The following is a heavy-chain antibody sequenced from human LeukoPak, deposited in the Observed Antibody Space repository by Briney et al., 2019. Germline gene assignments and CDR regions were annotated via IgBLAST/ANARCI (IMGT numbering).Heavy chain of an antibody. V-gene: IGHV3-11*04. J-gene: IGHJ4*02. D-gene: IGHD5-18*01. CDR2: ISHSGTTT. Sequence: GGSLRLSCAASGFIFSDYYMGWIRQAPGRGLEWVSSISHSGTTTYYADSVRGRFTISRDNAKNSLYLQMNTLRAEDTAVYFCSTATYSSGYHYFESWGQGTLVTVSS. CDR1: GFIFSDYY. CDR3: STATYSSGYHYFES.